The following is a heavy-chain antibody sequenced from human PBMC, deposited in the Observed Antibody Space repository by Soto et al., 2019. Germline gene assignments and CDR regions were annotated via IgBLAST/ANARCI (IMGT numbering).Heavy chain of an antibody. CDR1: GGSISSGGYS. V-gene: IGHV4-31*03. CDR2: IFYSGST. D-gene: IGHD3-16*01. Sequence: QVQLQESGPGLVKPSQTLSLTCTVSGGSISSGGYSWSWIRQHPGKGLEWIGYIFYSGSTQYNPSPKRRVTRSLDTSRNQFPLSLSSVIAADTAGYYCARDSPYADTPRFDSWGEGTVVTGSS. CDR3: ARDSPYADTPRFDS. J-gene: IGHJ4*02.